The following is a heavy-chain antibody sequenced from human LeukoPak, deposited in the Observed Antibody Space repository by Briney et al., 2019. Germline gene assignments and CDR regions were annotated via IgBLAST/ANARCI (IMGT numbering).Heavy chain of an antibody. CDR1: GVSISSGGYS. CDR2: IYHSGTP. Sequence: PSETLSLTCAVSGVSISSGGYSWSWIRQPPGKGLEWIGNIYHSGTPYYNPSLKSRVTLSVDRSKNQFSLKMTSVTAADTAVYYCARGSSRFDWWGQGTLVTVSS. V-gene: IGHV4-30-2*01. CDR3: ARGSSRFDW. D-gene: IGHD6-13*01. J-gene: IGHJ4*02.